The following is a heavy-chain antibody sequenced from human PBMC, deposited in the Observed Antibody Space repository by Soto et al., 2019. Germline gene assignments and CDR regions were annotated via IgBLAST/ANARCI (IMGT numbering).Heavy chain of an antibody. J-gene: IGHJ4*02. Sequence: ASVKVSGKASGYTFTSYGFSWVRQAPGQGLEWVGWISANSGDTNSARKFQGRVTLTTDTSTGTAYMDLTSLRSDDTAVYYCARDFRSSCTGSSCIYFDYWGQGTQVTVSS. CDR1: GYTFTSYG. CDR2: ISANSGDT. V-gene: IGHV1-18*01. CDR3: ARDFRSSCTGSSCIYFDY. D-gene: IGHD2-15*01.